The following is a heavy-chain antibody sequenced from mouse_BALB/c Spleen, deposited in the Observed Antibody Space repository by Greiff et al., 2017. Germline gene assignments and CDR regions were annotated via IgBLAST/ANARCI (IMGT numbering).Heavy chain of an antibody. J-gene: IGHJ2*01. CDR2: ISSGGST. CDR1: GFTFSSYA. V-gene: IGHV5-6-5*01. Sequence: EVKVVESGGGLVKPGGSLKLSCAASGFTFSSYAMSWVRQTPEKRLEWVASISSGGSTYYPDSVKGRFTISRDNARNILYLQMSSLRSEDTAMYYCARGPLYYGTLDYWGQGTTLTVSS. CDR3: ARGPLYYGTLDY. D-gene: IGHD2-1*01.